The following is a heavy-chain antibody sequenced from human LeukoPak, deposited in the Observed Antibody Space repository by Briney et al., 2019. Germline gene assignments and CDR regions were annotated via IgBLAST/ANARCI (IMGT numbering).Heavy chain of an antibody. CDR2: IKQDGSEK. J-gene: IGHJ3*02. Sequence: PGGSLRLSCAASGFTFSSYWMSWVRQAPGKGLEWVANIKQDGSEKYYVDSVKGRFTISRDNAKNSLYLQMNSLRAEDTAVYYCASNDFWSGYYDAFDIWGQGTMVTVSS. V-gene: IGHV3-7*01. CDR1: GFTFSSYW. CDR3: ASNDFWSGYYDAFDI. D-gene: IGHD3-3*01.